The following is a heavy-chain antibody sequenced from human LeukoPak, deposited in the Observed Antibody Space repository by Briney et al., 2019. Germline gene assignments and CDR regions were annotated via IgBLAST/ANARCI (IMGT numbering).Heavy chain of an antibody. V-gene: IGHV3-30*02. CDR2: IQYDGSNK. CDR1: GFAFSNYG. J-gene: IGHJ4*02. D-gene: IGHD3-10*01. CDR3: AKPGGRVGESLNGIDY. Sequence: GGSLRLSCAASGFAFSNYGLHWVRQAPGKGLEWVAFIQYDGSNKFHTDSVKGRFTISRDNSKDTLFLQMNSLRAEDTAVYYCAKPGGRVGESLNGIDYWGQGTLVTVS.